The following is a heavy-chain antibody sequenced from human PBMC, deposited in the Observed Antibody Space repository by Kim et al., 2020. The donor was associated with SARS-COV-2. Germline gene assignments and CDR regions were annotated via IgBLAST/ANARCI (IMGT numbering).Heavy chain of an antibody. D-gene: IGHD1-26*01. J-gene: IGHJ6*02. CDR3: AKEDGSYYYYYYGMDV. V-gene: IGHV3-30*02. Sequence: DPVEGRFTITRDNYKNPLYLQMKSLRAEDTAVYYCAKEDGSYYYYYYGMDVWGQGTTVTVSS.